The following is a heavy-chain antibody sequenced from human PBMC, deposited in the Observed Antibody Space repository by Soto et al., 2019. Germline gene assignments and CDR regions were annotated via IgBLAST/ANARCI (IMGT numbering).Heavy chain of an antibody. V-gene: IGHV4-59*12. Sequence: SETLSLTCTVSGGSISSYYWSWIRQPPGKGLEWIGYIYYSGSTNYNPSLKSRVNISVDTSKNQFSLKLSSVTAADTAVYYCASRPTTPFDYWGQGTLVTVSS. CDR2: IYYSGST. CDR3: ASRPTTPFDY. D-gene: IGHD2-2*01. J-gene: IGHJ4*02. CDR1: GGSISSYY.